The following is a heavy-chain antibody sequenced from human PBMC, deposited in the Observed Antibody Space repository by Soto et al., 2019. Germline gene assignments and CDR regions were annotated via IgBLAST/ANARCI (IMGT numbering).Heavy chain of an antibody. CDR3: SEGGSGGELLGYYYYYGMDV. CDR2: IYYSGST. CDR1: GGSISSSSYY. Sequence: PSETLSLTCTVSGGSISSSSYYWGWIRQPPGKGLEWIGSIYYSGSTYYNPSLKSRVTISVDTSKNQFSLKLSSVTAADTAVYYCSEGGSGGELLGYYYYYGMDVWGQGTTVTVSS. D-gene: IGHD1-26*01. V-gene: IGHV4-39*01. J-gene: IGHJ6*02.